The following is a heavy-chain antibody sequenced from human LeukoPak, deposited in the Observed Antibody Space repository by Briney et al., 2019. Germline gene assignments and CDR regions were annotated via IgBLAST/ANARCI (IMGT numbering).Heavy chain of an antibody. V-gene: IGHV4-4*07. CDR1: SGSISTYY. CDR2: IYTSGST. D-gene: IGHD6-13*01. J-gene: IGHJ4*02. CDR3: ARGVSSSWYGGLDY. Sequence: SETLSLTCTVSSGSISTYYWSWIRQPPGKGLEWIGRIYTSGSTNYNPSLKSRVTMSVDTSKNQFSLKLSSVTAADTAVYYCARGVSSSWYGGLDYWGQGTLVTVSS.